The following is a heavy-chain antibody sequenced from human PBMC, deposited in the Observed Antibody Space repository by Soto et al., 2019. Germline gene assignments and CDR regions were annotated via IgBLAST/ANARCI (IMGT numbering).Heavy chain of an antibody. CDR3: ARGGGSGWYFDY. Sequence: VSLKVSCKSSGYTFTSYGISWVRHAPGKGLEWMGWISAYNGNTNYAQKLQGRVTMTTDTSTSTAYMELRSLRSDDTAVYYCARGGGSGWYFDYWGQGTLVTVSS. CDR1: GYTFTSYG. CDR2: ISAYNGNT. J-gene: IGHJ4*02. D-gene: IGHD6-19*01. V-gene: IGHV1-18*01.